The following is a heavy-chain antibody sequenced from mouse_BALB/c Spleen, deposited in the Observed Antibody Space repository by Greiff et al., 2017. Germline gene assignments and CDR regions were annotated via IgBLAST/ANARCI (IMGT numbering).Heavy chain of an antibody. CDR1: GYSFTSYW. J-gene: IGHJ1*01. V-gene: IGHV1-74*01. D-gene: IGHD1-1*01. CDR2: IHPSDSDT. CDR3: ARDNYDGSLFDV. Sequence: QVQLQQPGAELVRPGASVKLSCKASGYSFTSYWMNWVKQRPGQGLEWIGMIHPSDSDTRLNQKFKDKATLTVDKSSSTAYMQLSSPTSEDSAVYDCARDNYDGSLFDVWGAGTTVTVSS.